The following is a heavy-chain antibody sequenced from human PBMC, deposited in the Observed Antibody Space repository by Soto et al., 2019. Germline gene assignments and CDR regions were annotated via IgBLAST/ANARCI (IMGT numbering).Heavy chain of an antibody. Sequence: GGSLRLSCAASGFTFSSYAMSWVRQAPGKGLEWVSAISGSGGSTYYADSVKGRFTISRDNSKNTLYLQMNSLRAEDTAVYYCAKDSSPYYYDSSGYSSELGDDAFDIWGQGTMVTVSS. D-gene: IGHD3-22*01. J-gene: IGHJ3*02. CDR3: AKDSSPYYYDSSGYSSELGDDAFDI. V-gene: IGHV3-23*01. CDR1: GFTFSSYA. CDR2: ISGSGGST.